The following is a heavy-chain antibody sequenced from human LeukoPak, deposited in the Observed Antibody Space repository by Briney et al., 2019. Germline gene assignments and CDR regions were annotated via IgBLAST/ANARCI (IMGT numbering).Heavy chain of an antibody. Sequence: SETLSLTCTVSGGSIRSYYWSWIRQPPGKGLEWIAYIYYSGSTNYNPSLKSRVTVSVDTSKNQFSLKLSSVTAADTAVYYCARVYYSNSYDYWYFDLWGRGTLVTVSS. J-gene: IGHJ2*01. D-gene: IGHD6-13*01. CDR3: ARVYYSNSYDYWYFDL. CDR1: GGSIRSYY. V-gene: IGHV4-59*01. CDR2: IYYSGST.